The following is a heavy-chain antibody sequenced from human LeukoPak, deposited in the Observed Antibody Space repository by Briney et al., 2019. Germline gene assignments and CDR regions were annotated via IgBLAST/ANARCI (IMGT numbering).Heavy chain of an antibody. V-gene: IGHV4-39*02. Sequence: PSETLSLTCTVSGGSISSSSYYWGWIRQPPGKGLEWIGSIYYSGSTYYNPSLKSRVTISVDTSKNQFSLKPSSVTAADTAVYYCAREREIVQLERAHDYWGQGTLVTVSS. CDR3: AREREIVQLERAHDY. D-gene: IGHD1-1*01. CDR2: IYYSGST. J-gene: IGHJ4*02. CDR1: GGSISSSSYY.